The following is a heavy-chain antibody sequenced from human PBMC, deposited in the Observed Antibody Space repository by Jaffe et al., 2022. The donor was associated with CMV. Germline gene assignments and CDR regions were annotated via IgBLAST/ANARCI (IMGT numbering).Heavy chain of an antibody. CDR2: IYSGGST. D-gene: IGHD3-3*01. Sequence: EVQLVESGGGLVQPGGSLRLSCAASGFTVSSNYMSWVRQAPGKGLEWVSVIYSGGSTYYADSVKGRFTISRDNSKNTLYLQMNSLRAEDTAVYYCARDKSWSGYYTGNSGPVNTDAFDIWGQGTMVTVSS. J-gene: IGHJ3*02. CDR1: GFTVSSNY. CDR3: ARDKSWSGYYTGNSGPVNTDAFDI. V-gene: IGHV3-66*01.